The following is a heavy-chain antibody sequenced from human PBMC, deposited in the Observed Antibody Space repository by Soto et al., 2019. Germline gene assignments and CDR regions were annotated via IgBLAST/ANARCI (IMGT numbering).Heavy chain of an antibody. Sequence: QVQLVQSGAEVKKPGASVKVSCKASGYTFIHYYIHWVRQAPGQGLEWMAIINPNGGSTNYAQKFQGXXXXXXXXXXXXXXXXXXXXXXXXXXVYFCARSLLQGDFWGQGTLVTVSS. D-gene: IGHD2-21*01. CDR2: INPNGGST. J-gene: IGHJ4*02. V-gene: IGHV1-46*01. CDR1: GYTFIHYY. CDR3: ARSLLQGDF.